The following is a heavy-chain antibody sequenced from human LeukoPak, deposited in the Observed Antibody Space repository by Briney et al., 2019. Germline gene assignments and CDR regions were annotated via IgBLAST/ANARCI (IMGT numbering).Heavy chain of an antibody. Sequence: SSETLSLTCTVSGGSISSSSYYWSWIRQPPGKGLEWIGYIYYSGSTNYNPSLKSRVTISVDTSKNQFSLKLSSVTAADTAVYYCARGEGGITIFGVGIYGMDVWGQGTTVTVSS. D-gene: IGHD3-3*01. CDR1: GGSISSSSYY. V-gene: IGHV4-61*01. CDR2: IYYSGST. CDR3: ARGEGGITIFGVGIYGMDV. J-gene: IGHJ6*02.